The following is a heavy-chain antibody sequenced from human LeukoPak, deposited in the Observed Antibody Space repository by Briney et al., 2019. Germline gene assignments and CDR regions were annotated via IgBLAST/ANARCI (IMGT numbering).Heavy chain of an antibody. J-gene: IGHJ3*02. CDR1: GYTFTGYF. D-gene: IGHD3/OR15-3a*01. Sequence: ASVKVSCKASGYTFTGYFMHWVRQAPGQGLEWMGWINPNSGDANYAQKFQGRVTMTRDTSISTAYMELSRLRSDDTAVYYCARDLASRDFAFDIWGQGTMVTVSS. V-gene: IGHV1-2*02. CDR2: INPNSGDA. CDR3: ARDLASRDFAFDI.